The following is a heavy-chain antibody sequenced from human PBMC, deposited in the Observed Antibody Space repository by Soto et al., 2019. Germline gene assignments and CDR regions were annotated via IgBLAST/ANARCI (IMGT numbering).Heavy chain of an antibody. D-gene: IGHD2-2*01. CDR3: AREGCSSTSCYSDY. Sequence: PGGSLRLSCAASGFTFSSYGMHWVRQAPGKGLEWVAVIWYDGSNKYYADSVKGRFTISRDNSKNTLYLQMNSLRAEDTAVYYCAREGCSSTSCYSDYWGQGTLVTVSS. J-gene: IGHJ4*02. CDR1: GFTFSSYG. V-gene: IGHV3-33*01. CDR2: IWYDGSNK.